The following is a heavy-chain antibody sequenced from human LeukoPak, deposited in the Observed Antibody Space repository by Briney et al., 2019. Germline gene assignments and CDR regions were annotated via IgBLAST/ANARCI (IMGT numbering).Heavy chain of an antibody. D-gene: IGHD2-2*01. Sequence: SGGSLRLSCVASGFTFSSYAMSWVRQAPGKGLEWVSGLSGGGGSTHYADSVKGRFTISRDNSKNTLYLQMNSLRAEDTAVYYCARGPAAHLDYWGQGTLVTVSS. V-gene: IGHV3-23*01. CDR3: ARGPAAHLDY. CDR1: GFTFSSYA. J-gene: IGHJ4*02. CDR2: LSGGGGST.